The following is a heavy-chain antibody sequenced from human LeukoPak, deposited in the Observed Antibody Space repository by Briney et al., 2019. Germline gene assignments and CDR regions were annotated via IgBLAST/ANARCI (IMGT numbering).Heavy chain of an antibody. V-gene: IGHV5-51*01. J-gene: IGHJ4*02. CDR2: INPADSDT. Sequence: GESLKISRKASGYSFTSYWIAWVRQMPGKGLEWMGIINPADSDTRYSLSIQDQVTISADRSISTAYLQWSSLKASDTAMYYCARGEGGYNYAFWGQGTLVSVSS. D-gene: IGHD5-24*01. CDR3: ARGEGGYNYAF. CDR1: GYSFTSYW.